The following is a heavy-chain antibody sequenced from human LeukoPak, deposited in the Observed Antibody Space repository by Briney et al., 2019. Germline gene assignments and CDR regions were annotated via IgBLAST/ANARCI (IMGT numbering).Heavy chain of an antibody. D-gene: IGHD1-26*01. CDR3: ARVGGATAVTMYFEY. J-gene: IGHJ4*02. Sequence: GGSLRLSCVVSGITFSGYSMIWVRQVPGKGMGWLSFMTTSGNTIFYAESVKDRFTISRDNAKKSLYLQMNSLRDEDTAVYYCARVGGATAVTMYFEYWGQGTLVTVTS. CDR2: MTTSGNTI. CDR1: GITFSGYS. V-gene: IGHV3-48*02.